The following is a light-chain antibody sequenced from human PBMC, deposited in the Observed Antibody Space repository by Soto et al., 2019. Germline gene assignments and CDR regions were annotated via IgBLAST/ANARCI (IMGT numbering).Light chain of an antibody. CDR3: AAWDDSLNGVV. J-gene: IGLJ2*01. Sequence: QSVLTQPPSASGTPGQRVTISCSGSSSNIGSKTVNWYQQLPGTAPKHLIYSNIQRPSGVPDRFSGSKSGTSASLAISGLQSEDEADYYCAAWDDSLNGVVFGGGTKLTVL. V-gene: IGLV1-44*01. CDR1: SSNIGSKT. CDR2: SNI.